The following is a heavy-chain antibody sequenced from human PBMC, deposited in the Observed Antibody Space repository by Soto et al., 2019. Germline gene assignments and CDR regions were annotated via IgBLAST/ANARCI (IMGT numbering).Heavy chain of an antibody. D-gene: IGHD3-22*01. CDR2: ISSSSTYI. Sequence: GGSLRLSCAASGFTFSTYSMNWVRQAPGKGLEWVSSISSSSTYIYYADSVKGRFTISRDNAKISLYLQMNSLRADDTAVYYCARDRTYDSSGGAFDIWGQGTRVTVSS. CDR1: GFTFSTYS. V-gene: IGHV3-21*01. J-gene: IGHJ3*02. CDR3: ARDRTYDSSGGAFDI.